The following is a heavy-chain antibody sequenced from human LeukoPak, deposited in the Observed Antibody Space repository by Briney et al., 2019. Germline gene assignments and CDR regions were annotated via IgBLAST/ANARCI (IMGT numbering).Heavy chain of an antibody. D-gene: IGHD6-19*01. CDR3: ARLRGSGWYGDY. J-gene: IGHJ4*02. Sequence: SETLSLTCTDSGGSISSYYWSWIRQPPGKGLEWIGYIYYSGSTNYNPSLKSRVTISVDTSKNQFSLKLSSVTAADTAVYYCARLRGSGWYGDYWGQGTLVTVSS. CDR1: GGSISSYY. CDR2: IYYSGST. V-gene: IGHV4-59*01.